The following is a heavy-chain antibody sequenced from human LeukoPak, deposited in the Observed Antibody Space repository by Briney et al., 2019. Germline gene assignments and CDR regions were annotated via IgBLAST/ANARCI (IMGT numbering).Heavy chain of an antibody. D-gene: IGHD3-3*01. CDR2: ISGSGGST. Sequence: PGGSLRLSCAASGFTFSSYAMSWVRQAPGKGLEWVSAISGSGGSTYYADSVKGRFTISRDNSKNTLYLQMNSLRAEDTAVYYCAKGGAGLDYVFWGGYSYAFDIWGQGTMVPVSS. CDR1: GFTFSSYA. CDR3: AKGGAGLDYVFWGGYSYAFDI. J-gene: IGHJ3*02. V-gene: IGHV3-23*01.